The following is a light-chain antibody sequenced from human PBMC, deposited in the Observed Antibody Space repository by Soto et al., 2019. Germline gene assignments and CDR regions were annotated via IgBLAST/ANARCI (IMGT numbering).Light chain of an antibody. J-gene: IGKJ1*01. V-gene: IGKV1-8*01. CDR2: AAS. CDR1: QGISNY. Sequence: AIQMTQSPSSLPASTGDRLTITCRASQGISNYLAWYQQKPGEAPKVLIYAASTLQSGVTSRCSGSVSGTDFTLTISWLQSEAVATYYCHQYYSYPRTFGQGTKVEI. CDR3: HQYYSYPRT.